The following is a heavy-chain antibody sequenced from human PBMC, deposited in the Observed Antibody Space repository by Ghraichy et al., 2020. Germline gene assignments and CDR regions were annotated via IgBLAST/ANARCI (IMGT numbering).Heavy chain of an antibody. Sequence: SLRLSCVGSGFTFSGYSMNWVRQSPGKGLEWVSYITSSGRNIFYADSVKGRFTISRDNGQNSLYLQMNSLRDEDTAVYYCARGSRVVRFYYYDGMDVWGQGTTVTVSS. D-gene: IGHD4-23*01. J-gene: IGHJ6*02. CDR3: ARGSRVVRFYYYDGMDV. V-gene: IGHV3-48*02. CDR2: ITSSGRNI. CDR1: GFTFSGYS.